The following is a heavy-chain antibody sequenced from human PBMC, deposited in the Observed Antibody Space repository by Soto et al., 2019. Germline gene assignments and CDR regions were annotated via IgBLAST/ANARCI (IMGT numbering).Heavy chain of an antibody. D-gene: IGHD3-3*01. CDR1: GWSFTSYL. CDR3: ERIRYGVAFDL. Sequence: PVGSLKISCKGSGWSFTSYLIVLVLQMPGKGLDWMGIIYPGDSDTRYSPSFQCQVTISADKSISTAYLQWSSLKASDTAMYYCERIRYGVAFDLCGHGT. V-gene: IGHV5-51*01. CDR2: IYPGDSDT. J-gene: IGHJ3*01.